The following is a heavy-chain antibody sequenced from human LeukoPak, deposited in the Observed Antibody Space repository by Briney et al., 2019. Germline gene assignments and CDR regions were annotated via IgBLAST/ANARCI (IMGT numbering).Heavy chain of an antibody. V-gene: IGHV4-30-2*01. CDR2: IYHSGST. D-gene: IGHD4-11*01. J-gene: IGHJ4*02. CDR3: ARVVASPEAGINYDDDPWLDY. CDR1: GGSISSGGYY. Sequence: PSQTLSLTCTVSGGSISSGGYYWSWIRQPPGKGLEWIGYIYHSGSTYYNPSLKSRVTISVDRSKNQFSLKLSSVTAADTAVYYCARVVASPEAGINYDDDPWLDYWGQGTLVTVSS.